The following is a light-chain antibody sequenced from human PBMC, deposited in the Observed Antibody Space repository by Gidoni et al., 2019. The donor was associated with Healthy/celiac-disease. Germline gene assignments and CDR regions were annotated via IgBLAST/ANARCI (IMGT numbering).Light chain of an antibody. CDR3: QQSYSTPPYT. V-gene: IGKV1-39*01. CDR1: QSISSY. CDR2: AAS. J-gene: IGKJ2*01. Sequence: DIQMTQSPSSLSASVGDRVTITCRASQSISSYLNLYQQKPGKAPKLLIYAASSLQSEVPSRFSGSGSGTDFTLTISSLQPEDFATYYCQQSYSTPPYTFGQGTKLEIK.